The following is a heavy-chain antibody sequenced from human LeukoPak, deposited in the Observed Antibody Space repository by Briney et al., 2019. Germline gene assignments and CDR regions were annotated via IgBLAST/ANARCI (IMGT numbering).Heavy chain of an antibody. CDR2: ISSAGNNQ. CDR1: GFTFSNYG. Sequence: GGSLRLSCAASGFTFSNYGMHWVRQAPGKGLEWVAVISSAGNNQYYVDSVKGRFTISRDNPKNTLYLQMNSLRADDTAVYYCAKSDYFDPWGQGTVVTVSS. CDR3: AKSDYFDP. D-gene: IGHD4/OR15-4a*01. V-gene: IGHV3-30*18. J-gene: IGHJ5*02.